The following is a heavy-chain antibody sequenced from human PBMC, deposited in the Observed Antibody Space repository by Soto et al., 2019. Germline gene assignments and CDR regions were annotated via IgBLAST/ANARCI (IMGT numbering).Heavy chain of an antibody. V-gene: IGHV1-18*01. CDR2: ISAYNGNT. J-gene: IGHJ6*02. D-gene: IGHD3-10*01. CDR3: AREYYYGSGSYYIFFNLIYHHYRLAV. Sequence: ASVKVSCKASGYTFTSYGISWVRQAPGQGLEWMGWISAYNGNTNYAQKLQGRVTMTTDTSTSTAYMELRSLRSDDTAVYYCAREYYYGSGSYYIFFNLIYHHYRLAVCGQGTSVPVSS. CDR1: GYTFTSYG.